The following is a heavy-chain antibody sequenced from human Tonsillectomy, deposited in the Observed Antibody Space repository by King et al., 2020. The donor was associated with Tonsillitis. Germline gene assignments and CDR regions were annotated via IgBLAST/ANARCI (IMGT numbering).Heavy chain of an antibody. CDR2: IYYSGST. CDR1: GGSISSSSYY. CDR3: ARHGLYKIFDY. D-gene: IGHD3/OR15-3a*01. Sequence: LQLQESGPGLVKPSETLSLTCTVSGGSISSSSYYWGWIRQPPGQGLEWIGSIYYSGSTYYNPSLKSRVTISVDTSKNQFSLKLSSVTAADTAVYYCARHGLYKIFDYWGQGTLVTVSS. J-gene: IGHJ4*02. V-gene: IGHV4-39*01.